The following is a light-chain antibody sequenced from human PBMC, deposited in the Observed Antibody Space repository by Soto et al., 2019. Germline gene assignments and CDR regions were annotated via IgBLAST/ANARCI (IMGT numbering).Light chain of an antibody. CDR3: SSYTISSTYL. Sequence: QSALTQPASVSGSPGQSITISCTGTSSDVGGYNYVSWYQQHPGKAPKLMIYDVNNRPSGVSNRFSGSKSGNTASLTISGLQAEDEADYYCSSYTISSTYLFGTGTKLTLL. CDR1: SSDVGGYNY. J-gene: IGLJ1*01. V-gene: IGLV2-14*01. CDR2: DVN.